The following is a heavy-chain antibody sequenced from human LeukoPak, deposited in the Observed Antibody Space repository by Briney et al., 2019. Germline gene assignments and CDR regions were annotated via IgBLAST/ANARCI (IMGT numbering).Heavy chain of an antibody. CDR3: ARAVGSSGSFPFHF. V-gene: IGHV4-39*07. D-gene: IGHD1-26*01. J-gene: IGHJ4*02. CDR1: GASISGSSYY. Sequence: SETLSPTCSVSGASISGSSYYWSWIRQPPGKGLEWISNSYYTGGTYYNPSLRSRVTISVDTSKNSFSLTLNSVTAADTAVYYCARAVGSSGSFPFHFWGQGTLVTVSS. CDR2: SYYTGGT.